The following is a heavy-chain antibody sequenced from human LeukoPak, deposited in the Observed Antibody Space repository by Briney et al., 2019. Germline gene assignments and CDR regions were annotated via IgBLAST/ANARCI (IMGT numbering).Heavy chain of an antibody. J-gene: IGHJ3*01. Sequence: GGSPRLSCAASGFTFNTYWMIWVRQAPGKGLEWVANIDQGGSTKYYVDSLKGRFTISRDNAKNSLYLQMNSLRTEDTAVYYCVRDKGGRSGAIYYDAFDVWGQGTMVTVSS. CDR1: GFTFNTYW. V-gene: IGHV3-7*01. CDR2: IDQGGSTK. D-gene: IGHD1-26*01. CDR3: VRDKGGRSGAIYYDAFDV.